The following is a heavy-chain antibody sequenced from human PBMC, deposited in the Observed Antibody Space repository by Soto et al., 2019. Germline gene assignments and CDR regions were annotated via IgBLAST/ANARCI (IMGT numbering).Heavy chain of an antibody. CDR3: AREWLRRLVPDY. J-gene: IGHJ4*02. CDR1: GFTFSTYG. V-gene: IGHV3-30*03. Sequence: GGSLRLSCAASGFTFSTYGIHWVRQAPGKGLEWVAVISSDGSNKYYTESVKGRFTISRDNPKNTLYLQMNSLRPEDTAVYYCAREWLRRLVPDYWGQGTLVTVSS. CDR2: ISSDGSNK. D-gene: IGHD5-12*01.